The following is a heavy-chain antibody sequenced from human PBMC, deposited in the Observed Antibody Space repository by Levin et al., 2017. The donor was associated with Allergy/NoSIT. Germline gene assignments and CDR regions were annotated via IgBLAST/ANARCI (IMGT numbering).Heavy chain of an antibody. D-gene: IGHD6-13*01. V-gene: IGHV2-5*02. Sequence: SGPTLVKPTQTLTLTCTFSGFSLNTRGVAITWIRQPPGKALEWLALIYWDDDKTYSPSLKSRLTITKDISKNQVLLTVTNMDPVDTATYYCARQMLGSYDSSQVPFDVWGQGTMVTVSS. CDR2: IYWDDDK. CDR1: GFSLNTRGVA. J-gene: IGHJ3*01. CDR3: ARQMLGSYDSSQVPFDV.